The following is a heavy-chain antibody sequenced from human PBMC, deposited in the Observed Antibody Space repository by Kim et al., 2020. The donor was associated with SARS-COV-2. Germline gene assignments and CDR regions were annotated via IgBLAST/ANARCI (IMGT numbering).Heavy chain of an antibody. CDR1: GYTFTTYG. V-gene: IGHV1-3*01. Sequence: ASVKVSCKASGYTFTTYGINWLRQAPGQRLEWMGWINAGTGNTKYSQKLQGRVTITRDTSATTAYVELTSLRSEDTAVYYCARGGSYPGYWGQGTLVTVS. J-gene: IGHJ4*02. CDR3: ARGGSYPGY. D-gene: IGHD3-10*01. CDR2: INAGTGNT.